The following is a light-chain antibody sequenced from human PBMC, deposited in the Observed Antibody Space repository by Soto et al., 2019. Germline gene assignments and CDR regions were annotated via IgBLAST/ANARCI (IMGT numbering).Light chain of an antibody. CDR2: GAS. V-gene: IGKV3-20*01. Sequence: EIVLTQSPGTLSLSPGERATLSCRASQSVSSSYLAWYQQKPGQAPRLLIYGASSRATGIPDRFSGSGSGTDFNLTISRLEPEDFAVYYCQQYGSSPRVTFGGGTNVEIK. J-gene: IGKJ4*01. CDR3: QQYGSSPRVT. CDR1: QSVSSSY.